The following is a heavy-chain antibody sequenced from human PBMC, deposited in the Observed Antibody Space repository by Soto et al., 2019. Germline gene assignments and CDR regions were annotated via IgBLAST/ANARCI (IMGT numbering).Heavy chain of an antibody. CDR3: ARAVRSSWYSTFDY. CDR1: GGTFSSYA. J-gene: IGHJ4*02. D-gene: IGHD6-13*01. CDR2: IIPIFGTA. V-gene: IGHV1-69*13. Sequence: RASVKVSGKASGGTFSSYAISWVRQAPGQGLEWMGGIIPIFGTANYAQKFQGRVTITADESTSTAYMELSSLRSEDTAVYYCARAVRSSWYSTFDYWGQGTLVTVSS.